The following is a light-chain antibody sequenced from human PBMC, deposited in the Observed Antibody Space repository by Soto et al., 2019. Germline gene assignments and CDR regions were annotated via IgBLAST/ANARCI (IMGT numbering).Light chain of an antibody. CDR3: QQYLTTPRT. V-gene: IGKV4-1*01. J-gene: IGKJ1*01. CDR2: WAS. CDR1: QSVLYSPNNKNY. Sequence: DIVMTQSPDSLAVSLGEGATINCKSSQSVLYSPNNKNYLAWYQQKPGQPPKVVIRWASTRESGVPDRFSSSGSGTDFTLTISSLQAEDVAVYYCQQYLTTPRTFGQGTKVEIK.